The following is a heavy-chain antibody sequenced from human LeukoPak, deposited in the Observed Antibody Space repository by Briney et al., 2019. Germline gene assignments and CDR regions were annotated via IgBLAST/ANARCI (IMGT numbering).Heavy chain of an antibody. J-gene: IGHJ6*03. CDR2: ISAYNGNT. V-gene: IGHV1-18*01. CDR3: ARECITIFCLVITLELPYYYYYYMDV. D-gene: IGHD3-9*01. CDR1: GYTFTSYG. Sequence: GASVKVSCKASGYTFTSYGISWVRQAPGQGLEWMGWISAYNGNTNYAQKLQGRVTMTTDTSTSTAYMELTSLRSDDTAVYYCARECITIFCLVITLELPYYYYYYMDVWGKGTTVTVSS.